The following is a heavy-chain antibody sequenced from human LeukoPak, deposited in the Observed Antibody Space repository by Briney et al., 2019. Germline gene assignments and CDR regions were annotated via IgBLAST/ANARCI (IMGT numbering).Heavy chain of an antibody. CDR2: IYYSGST. Sequence: PSGTLSLTCTVSGGSISSGGYYWSWIRQHPGKGLEWIGYIYYSGSTYYNPSLKSRVTISVDTSKNQFSLKLSSVTAADTAVYYCARGKLLWFGESNPHFDYWGQGTLVTVSS. J-gene: IGHJ4*02. V-gene: IGHV4-31*03. CDR1: GGSISSGGYY. D-gene: IGHD3-10*01. CDR3: ARGKLLWFGESNPHFDY.